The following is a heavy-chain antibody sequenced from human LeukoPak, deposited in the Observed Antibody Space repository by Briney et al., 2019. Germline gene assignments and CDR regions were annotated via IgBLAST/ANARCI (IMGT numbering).Heavy chain of an antibody. Sequence: PGGSLRLSCAASGFTFSSYAMSWVRLAPGKGLEWVSTIRMTGGSTYYADSVKGRFTISRDNSKNTLHLQMNSLRAEDTAVYYCAKGGGITRPYFDYWGQGTLVTVSS. V-gene: IGHV3-23*01. CDR2: IRMTGGST. D-gene: IGHD3-16*01. CDR3: AKGGGITRPYFDY. CDR1: GFTFSSYA. J-gene: IGHJ4*02.